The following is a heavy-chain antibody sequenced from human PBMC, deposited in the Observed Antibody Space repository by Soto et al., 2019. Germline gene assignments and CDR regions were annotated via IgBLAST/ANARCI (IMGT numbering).Heavy chain of an antibody. CDR1: SGSISTSNW. D-gene: IGHD3-10*01. Sequence: QVQLQESGPGLVKPTGTLSLTCAVSSGSISTSNWWSWVRQPPGKGLEWIGEIYRSGSTNYNPSLKSRVTISVDKSKNQFSLKLSSVTAADTAVYYCARGNRDYYYYMDVWGKGTTVTVSS. CDR2: IYRSGST. V-gene: IGHV4-4*02. CDR3: ARGNRDYYYYMDV. J-gene: IGHJ6*03.